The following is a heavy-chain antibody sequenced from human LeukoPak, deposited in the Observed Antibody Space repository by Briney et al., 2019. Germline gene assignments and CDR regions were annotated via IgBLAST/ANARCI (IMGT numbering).Heavy chain of an antibody. J-gene: IGHJ6*02. D-gene: IGHD6-13*01. CDR1: GGSFSDYH. Sequence: SETLSLTCGVYGGSFSDYHWSWIRQPPGKGLEWIGYIYYSGSTNYNPSLKSRVTISVDTSKNQFSLKLSSVTAADTAVYYCARDPGIAAAGHYYYYGMDVWGQGTTVTVSS. CDR2: IYYSGST. CDR3: ARDPGIAAAGHYYYYGMDV. V-gene: IGHV4-59*01.